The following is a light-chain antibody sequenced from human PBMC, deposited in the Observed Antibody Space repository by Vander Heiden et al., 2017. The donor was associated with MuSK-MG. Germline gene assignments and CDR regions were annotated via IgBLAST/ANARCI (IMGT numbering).Light chain of an antibody. J-gene: IGLJ3*02. CDR3: SSWAVSLNGPNWV. CDR2: IMN. Sequence: QSVLTQPPSASGTPGPTVTIPCSGSSTNTGRNTVHWSQKLPGTAPKLLSDIMNQRPSGVPDRFSGAKSGTSASLAISGLQSEDEADDDCSSWAVSLNGPNWVFGGGTKLTVL. CDR1: STNTGRNT. V-gene: IGLV1-44*01.